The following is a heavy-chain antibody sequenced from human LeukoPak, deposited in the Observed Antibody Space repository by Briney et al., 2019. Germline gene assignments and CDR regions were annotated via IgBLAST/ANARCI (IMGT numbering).Heavy chain of an antibody. CDR1: GFTFSSYE. Sequence: GGSLRLSCAASGFTFSSYEMNWVRQAPGKGLEWVSYISSSGSTIYYADSVKGRFTISRDNSKNTLYLQMNSLRAEDTAVYSCAKDRVGALLYFDSWGQGTLVTVSS. V-gene: IGHV3-48*03. CDR3: AKDRVGALLYFDS. D-gene: IGHD1-26*01. CDR2: ISSSGSTI. J-gene: IGHJ4*02.